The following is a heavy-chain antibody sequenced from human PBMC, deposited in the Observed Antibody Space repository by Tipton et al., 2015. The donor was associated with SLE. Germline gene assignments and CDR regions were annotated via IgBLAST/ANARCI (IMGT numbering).Heavy chain of an antibody. J-gene: IGHJ3*02. V-gene: IGHV4-39*07. CDR1: GGSISSSSYY. Sequence: TLSLTCTVSGGSISSSSYYWGWIRQPPGKGLEWFGSIYYSGSTYYNPSLKSRVTISVDTSKNQFSLKLSSVTAADTAVYYCARELTYLVAFDIWGQGTMVTVPS. CDR2: IYYSGST. CDR3: ARELTYLVAFDI. D-gene: IGHD2-2*01.